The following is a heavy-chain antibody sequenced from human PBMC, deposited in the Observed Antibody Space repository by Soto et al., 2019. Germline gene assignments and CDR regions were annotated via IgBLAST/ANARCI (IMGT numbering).Heavy chain of an antibody. CDR1: GGSISSSSYY. J-gene: IGHJ4*02. V-gene: IGHV4-39*01. CDR2: IYYSGST. Sequence: SETLSLTCTVSGGSISSSSYYWGWFRQPPGKGLEWIGSIYYSGSTYYNPSLKSRVTISVDTSKNQFSLKLSSVPAADTAVYYCARTRPLAGTTFFDAWGQGTLVTISS. D-gene: IGHD1-7*01. CDR3: ARTRPLAGTTFFDA.